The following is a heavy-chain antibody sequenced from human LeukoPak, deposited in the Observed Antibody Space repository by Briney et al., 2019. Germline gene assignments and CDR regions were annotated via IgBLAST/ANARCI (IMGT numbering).Heavy chain of an antibody. V-gene: IGHV1-18*04. Sequence: ASAKVSCTASGYTFTSYSISWVPETPGQGLERIVWISTYNGDTNYAQKLQGRVTMTTDTSTSTAYLELRSLRSDATAVYYCARDKGAAGTRGSDPWGQGTLVTVSS. CDR2: ISTYNGDT. CDR3: ARDKGAAGTRGSDP. D-gene: IGHD6-13*01. CDR1: GYTFTSYS. J-gene: IGHJ5*02.